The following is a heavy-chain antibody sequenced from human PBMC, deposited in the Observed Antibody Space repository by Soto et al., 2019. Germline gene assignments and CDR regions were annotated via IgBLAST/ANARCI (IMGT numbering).Heavy chain of an antibody. CDR3: ARGPQRPFWSGYSFSWFDP. J-gene: IGHJ5*02. CDR1: GGSFSGYY. V-gene: IGHV4-34*01. D-gene: IGHD3-3*01. CDR2: INHSGST. Sequence: QVQLQQWGAGLLKPSETLSLTCAVYGGSFSGYYWSWIRQPPGKGLEWIGEINHSGSTNYNPSLKSRVTISVDTSKNQCSLKLSSVTAADTAVYYCARGPQRPFWSGYSFSWFDPWGQGTLVTVSS.